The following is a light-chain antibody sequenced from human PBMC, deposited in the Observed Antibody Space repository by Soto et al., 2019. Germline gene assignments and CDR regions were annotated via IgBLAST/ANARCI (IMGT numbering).Light chain of an antibody. Sequence: DIQMTQSPSTLSASVGDRVTITCRASQSISSWLAWYQQKPGKARKLLIYKASSLESGVPSRFSGSGSGTEFTLTISSLQPDDFATYYCQHYYSYSNTFGQGTKLEIK. CDR1: QSISSW. CDR2: KAS. V-gene: IGKV1-5*03. CDR3: QHYYSYSNT. J-gene: IGKJ2*01.